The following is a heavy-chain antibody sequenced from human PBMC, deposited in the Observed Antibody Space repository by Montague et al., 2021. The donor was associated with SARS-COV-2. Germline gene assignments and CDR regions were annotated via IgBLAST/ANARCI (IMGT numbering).Heavy chain of an antibody. CDR2: IYYSGSA. CDR1: GGSISSSSYY. J-gene: IGHJ5*02. CDR3: ARHLVYCSSTSCYEGRFDP. D-gene: IGHD2-2*01. V-gene: IGHV4-39*01. Sequence: SETLSLTCTVSGGSISSSSYYWGGIRQPPGKGLEWIGRIYYSGSAYYNPSLKSRVTISVDTSKNQFSLKLSSVTAADTAVYYCARHLVYCSSTSCYEGRFDPWGQGTLVTVSS.